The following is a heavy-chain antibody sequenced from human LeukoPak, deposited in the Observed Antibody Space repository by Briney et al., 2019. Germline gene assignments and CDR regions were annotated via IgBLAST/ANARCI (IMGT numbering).Heavy chain of an antibody. CDR3: ANVGASVTTRPIYYYYYYMDV. V-gene: IGHV3-30*02. D-gene: IGHD4-11*01. CDR2: IRYDGGNK. CDR1: GFTFNNYG. J-gene: IGHJ6*03. Sequence: PGGSLRLSCAASGFTFNNYGMHWVRQAPGKGLEWVAFIRYDGGNKYYADSVKGRFTISRDNSKNTLSLQMNSLRAEDTAVYYCANVGASVTTRPIYYYYYYMDVWGKGTTVTVSS.